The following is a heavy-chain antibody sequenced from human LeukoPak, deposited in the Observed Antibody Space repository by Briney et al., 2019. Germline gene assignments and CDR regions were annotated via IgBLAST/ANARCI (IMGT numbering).Heavy chain of an antibody. J-gene: IGHJ4*02. CDR1: GYSFTTYW. CDR3: ARRSRDYSNYDY. V-gene: IGHV5-51*01. D-gene: IGHD4-11*01. CDR2: IYPADSDT. Sequence: GESLKISCEGSGYSFTTYWIGWVRQMPGKGLEWVGIIYPADSDTRYSPSFQGQVTISADRSISTAYLQWSSLKASDTAMYYCARRSRDYSNYDYWGQGTLVTVSS.